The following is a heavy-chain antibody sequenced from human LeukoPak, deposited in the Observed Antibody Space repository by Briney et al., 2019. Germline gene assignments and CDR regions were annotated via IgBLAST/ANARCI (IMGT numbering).Heavy chain of an antibody. CDR3: ARHNFKLLWFGSHFDY. J-gene: IGHJ4*02. CDR1: GGSISSYY. D-gene: IGHD3-10*01. CDR2: IYTSGST. Sequence: SETLSLTCTVSGGSISSYYWSWIRQPAGKGLERIGRIYTSGSTNYNPSLKSRVTMSVDTSKNQFSLKLSSVTAADTAVYYCARHNFKLLWFGSHFDYWGQGTLVTVSS. V-gene: IGHV4-4*07.